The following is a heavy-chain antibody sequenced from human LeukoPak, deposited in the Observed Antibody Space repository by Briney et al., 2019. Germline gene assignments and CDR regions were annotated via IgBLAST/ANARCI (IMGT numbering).Heavy chain of an antibody. CDR3: AKGLYDFWSGYSYNWFDP. CDR2: ISGSGGGT. V-gene: IGHV3-23*01. Sequence: GGSLRLSCAASGFTFSSYAMSWVRQAPGKGLEWVSAISGSGGGTYYADSVKGRFTISRDNSKNALYLQMNSLRAEDTAVYYCAKGLYDFWSGYSYNWFDPWGQGTLVTVSS. CDR1: GFTFSSYA. J-gene: IGHJ5*02. D-gene: IGHD3-3*01.